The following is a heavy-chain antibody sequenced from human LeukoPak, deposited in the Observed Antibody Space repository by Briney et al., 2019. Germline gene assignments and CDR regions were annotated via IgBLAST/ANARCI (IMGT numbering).Heavy chain of an antibody. D-gene: IGHD3-22*01. Sequence: SETLSLTCTVSGDSVSSSNYYWAWIRQPPGKGLEWIGNIYYSGSTYYNPSLKSQLTISVDTSKNQFSLKLTSVTAADTAVYYCARVKTYYYDSSGRYLDYWGQGTLVTVSS. V-gene: IGHV4-39*07. CDR3: ARVKTYYYDSSGRYLDY. CDR1: GDSVSSSNYY. J-gene: IGHJ4*02. CDR2: IYYSGST.